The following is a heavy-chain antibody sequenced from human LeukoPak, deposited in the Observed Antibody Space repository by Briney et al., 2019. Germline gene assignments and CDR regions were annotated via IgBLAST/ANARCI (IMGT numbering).Heavy chain of an antibody. CDR3: AKAGEYCPDGSCYSENYYFDY. V-gene: IGHV3-23*01. D-gene: IGHD2-15*01. CDR2: ISDSGGST. Sequence: GGSLRLSCAASGFTFNNYTMAWVRQAPGKGLEWVSGISDSGGSTFYSVKGRFTISRDNSKNTLFLQMNRLRAEDTAIYYCAKAGEYCPDGSCYSENYYFDYWGQGTLVTVSS. J-gene: IGHJ4*02. CDR1: GFTFNNYT.